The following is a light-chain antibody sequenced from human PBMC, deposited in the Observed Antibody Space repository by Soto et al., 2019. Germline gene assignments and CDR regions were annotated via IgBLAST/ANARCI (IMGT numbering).Light chain of an antibody. V-gene: IGKV1-6*01. Sequence: AIQMTQSPSSLSASVGDRVTITCRASQGIRNDLGWYQQKPGKVPTLLIYAASSLQSGVPSRFSGSGSGTDFTLTISSLQPEDFATYYCLQDYNYPYTFGQGTKLEIK. CDR2: AAS. CDR3: LQDYNYPYT. J-gene: IGKJ2*01. CDR1: QGIRND.